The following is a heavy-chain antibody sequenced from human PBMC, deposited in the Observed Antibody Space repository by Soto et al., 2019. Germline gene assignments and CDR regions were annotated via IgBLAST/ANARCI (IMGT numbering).Heavy chain of an antibody. J-gene: IGHJ3*02. CDR2: ISWDGGST. D-gene: IGHD6-13*01. CDR1: GFTFDDYT. Sequence: GGSLRLSCAASGFTFDDYTMHWVRQAPGKGLEWVSLISWDGGSTYYADSVKGRFTISRDNSKNSLYLQMNGLRTEDTALYYCAKDLTPIAALDAFDIWGQGTMVTVSS. CDR3: AKDLTPIAALDAFDI. V-gene: IGHV3-43*01.